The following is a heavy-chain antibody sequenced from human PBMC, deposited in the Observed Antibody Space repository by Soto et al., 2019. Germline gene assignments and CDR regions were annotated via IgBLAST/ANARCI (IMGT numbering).Heavy chain of an antibody. CDR1: GYTITSYG. CDR3: ASLIAAPGDSYYYGMDV. CDR2: ISAYNGNT. D-gene: IGHD6-13*01. V-gene: IGHV1-18*01. Sequence: ASVKVSCKASGYTITSYGIIWVRQAPGQGLEWMGWISAYNGNTNYAQNFQGRGTITANESTSTAYMELTNLRSEDTAVYSCASLIAAPGDSYYYGMDVWGQGTTVTVSS. J-gene: IGHJ6*02.